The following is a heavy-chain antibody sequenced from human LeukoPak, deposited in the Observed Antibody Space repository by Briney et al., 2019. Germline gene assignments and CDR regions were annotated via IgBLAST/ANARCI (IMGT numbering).Heavy chain of an antibody. CDR3: ARDRRYGSGNYFHYWYFDL. CDR1: GFTFSSYA. D-gene: IGHD3-10*01. J-gene: IGHJ2*01. V-gene: IGHV3-64*04. Sequence: PGGSLRLSCSASGFTFSSYAMDWVRQAPGKGLEYVSGISSNGGSTYYADSVKGRFTISRDNAKNSLYLQMNSLRVEDTAVYYCARDRRYGSGNYFHYWYFDLWGRGTQVTVSS. CDR2: ISSNGGST.